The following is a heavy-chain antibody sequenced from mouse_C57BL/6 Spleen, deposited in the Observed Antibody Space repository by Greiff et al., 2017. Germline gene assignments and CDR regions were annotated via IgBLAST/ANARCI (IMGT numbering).Heavy chain of an antibody. V-gene: IGHV1-20*01. D-gene: IGHD1-1*01. CDR2: INPYNGDT. Sequence: EVQLQQSGPELVKPGDSVKISCKASGYSFTGYFMNWVMQSHGKSLAWIGRINPYNGDTFYNQKFKGKATLTVDQSSSTAHMELRSLTSEDSAVYYCARESLITTVVTFDDWGQGTTLTVSS. CDR1: GYSFTGYF. CDR3: ARESLITTVVTFDD. J-gene: IGHJ2*01.